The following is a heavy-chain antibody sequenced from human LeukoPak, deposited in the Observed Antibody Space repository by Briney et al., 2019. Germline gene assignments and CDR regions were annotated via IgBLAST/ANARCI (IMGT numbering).Heavy chain of an antibody. CDR3: APDKGYRYY. D-gene: IGHD5-12*01. CDR1: GGSISNYY. Sequence: PSETLSLTCTVSGGSISNYYWTWIRQPPGQGLEWIGHISDSGSANYNPSLKSRVTISGDTSKNQVSLNLGSVTAADTAVYYCAPDKGYRYYWGQGTLVTVSS. CDR2: ISDSGSA. J-gene: IGHJ4*02. V-gene: IGHV4-59*01.